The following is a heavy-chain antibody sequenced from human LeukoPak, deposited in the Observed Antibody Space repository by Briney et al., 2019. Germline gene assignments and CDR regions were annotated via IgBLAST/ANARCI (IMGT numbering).Heavy chain of an antibody. V-gene: IGHV3-74*01. Sequence: GGSLRLSCEASGFTFSSYWVHWVRQAPGKGVVWVSRINGDGSDTNSADSVKGRFTISRDNAKNTLYLQMNSLRAEDTALYYCVRGLGSGYSYAYGVYWGQGTLVTVSS. CDR3: VRGLGSGYSYAYGVY. CDR2: INGDGSDT. CDR1: GFTFSSYW. J-gene: IGHJ4*02. D-gene: IGHD5-18*01.